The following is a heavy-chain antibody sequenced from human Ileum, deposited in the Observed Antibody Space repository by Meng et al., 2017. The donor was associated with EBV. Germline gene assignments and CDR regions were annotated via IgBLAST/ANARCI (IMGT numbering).Heavy chain of an antibody. CDR2: IPQRGNS. D-gene: IGHD2-15*01. J-gene: IGHJ1*01. V-gene: IGHV4-4*02. CDR3: LRGSGGTV. Sequence: VQLGGAGPHRGKPSVTLSPPCAGSGDPNNKHNWWAWVRQAPGKGLGWIGEIPQRGNSPYNPSPKSRVSMSIDKSKNPFSLKLTSVTAADTAVYHCLRGSGGTVWGQGTLVTVSS. CDR1: GDPNNKHNW.